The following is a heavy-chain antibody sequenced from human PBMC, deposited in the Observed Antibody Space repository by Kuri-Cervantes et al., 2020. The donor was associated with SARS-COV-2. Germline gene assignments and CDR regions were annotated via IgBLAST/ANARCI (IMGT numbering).Heavy chain of an antibody. J-gene: IGHJ5*02. D-gene: IGHD3-3*01. CDR1: GGSFSGYY. V-gene: IGHV4-34*01. Sequence: SETLSLTCAVYGGSFSGYYWGWIRQPPGKGLEWIGEINHGGSTNYNPSLKSRVTISVDTSKNQFSLKLSSVTAADTAVYYCARGPGGYYDFWSGYPNWFDPWGQGTLVTVSS. CDR3: ARGPGGYYDFWSGYPNWFDP. CDR2: INHGGST.